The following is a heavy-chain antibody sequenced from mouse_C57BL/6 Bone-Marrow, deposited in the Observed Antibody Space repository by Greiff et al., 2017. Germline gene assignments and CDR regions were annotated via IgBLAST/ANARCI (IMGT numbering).Heavy chain of an antibody. J-gene: IGHJ3*01. CDR3: ASGYGSSYVWFAY. CDR2: ISSGGSYT. Sequence: EVKLVESGGDLVKPGGSLKLSCAASGFTFSSYGMSWVRQTPDKRLEWVATISSGGSYTYYPDSVKGRFTISRDNAKNTLYLQMSSLKSEDTAMXYCASGYGSSYVWFAYWGQGTLVTVSA. V-gene: IGHV5-6*01. D-gene: IGHD1-1*01. CDR1: GFTFSSYG.